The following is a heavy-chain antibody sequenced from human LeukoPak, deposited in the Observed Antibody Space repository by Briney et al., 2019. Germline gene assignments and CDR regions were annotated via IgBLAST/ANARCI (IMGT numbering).Heavy chain of an antibody. V-gene: IGHV3-7*01. Sequence: GGSLRLSCVASGFTFSTYWMSWVRQAPAKELEWVADIKEDGTEKYYVDSVKGRFTISRYNAKNSLYLQMDSLRAEDTAVYYCVRGQGYSSSWFRDFDYWGQGTLVTVSS. CDR3: VRGQGYSSSWFRDFDY. D-gene: IGHD6-13*01. CDR1: GFTFSTYW. J-gene: IGHJ4*02. CDR2: IKEDGTEK.